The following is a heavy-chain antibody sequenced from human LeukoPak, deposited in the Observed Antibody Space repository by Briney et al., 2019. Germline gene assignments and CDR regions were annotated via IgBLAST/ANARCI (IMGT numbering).Heavy chain of an antibody. D-gene: IGHD1-26*01. CDR2: IIISGTIV. Sequence: PGGSRRLSCAASGFTFNGYEMNWVRKAPGKGLEWVSYIIISGTIVYYADFVKGRFAISRDNAKNSLYLQMNSLRAEDTAVYYCARDRIVGGRPSLDYWGLGTLVTVSS. CDR1: GFTFNGYE. V-gene: IGHV3-48*03. CDR3: ARDRIVGGRPSLDY. J-gene: IGHJ4*02.